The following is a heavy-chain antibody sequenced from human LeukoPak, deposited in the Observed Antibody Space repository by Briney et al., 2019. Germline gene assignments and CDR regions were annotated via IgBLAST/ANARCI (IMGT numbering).Heavy chain of an antibody. CDR3: ARDRVYDSSGYYYNY. D-gene: IGHD3-22*01. V-gene: IGHV1-18*01. CDR1: GYTFTSYG. J-gene: IGHJ4*02. CDR2: ISAYNGNT. Sequence: ASVKVSCKASGYTFTSYGISWVRQAPGQGLEWMGWISAYNGNTNYAQKLQGRVTMTTDTSTGTAYMELRSLRSDNTAVYYCARDRVYDSSGYYYNYWGQGTLVTVSS.